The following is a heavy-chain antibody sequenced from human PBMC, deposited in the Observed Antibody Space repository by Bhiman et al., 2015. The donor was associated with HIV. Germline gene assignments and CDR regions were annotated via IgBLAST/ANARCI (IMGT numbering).Heavy chain of an antibody. CDR1: GFTISSYW. D-gene: IGHD1-26*01. CDR3: AREVGPRFDP. V-gene: IGHV3-7*05. CDR2: IKQDGSEK. Sequence: EVQVVESGGGLVQRGGSLRLSCAASGFTISSYWMSWVRQAPGKGLEWVANIKQDGSEKYYVDSVKGRFTISRDNAKNSLYLQMNSLRDEDTAVYYCAREVGPRFDPWGQGNPGHRSPQ. J-gene: IGHJ5*02.